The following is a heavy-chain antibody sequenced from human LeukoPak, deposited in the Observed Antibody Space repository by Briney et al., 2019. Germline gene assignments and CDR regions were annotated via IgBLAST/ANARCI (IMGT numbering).Heavy chain of an antibody. D-gene: IGHD4-17*01. CDR1: GFTFSNAW. J-gene: IGHJ6*03. CDR3: TTIGSAVTTSVRCYYYYMDV. V-gene: IGHV3-15*01. Sequence: GGSLRLSCAASGFTFSNAWMSWVRQAPGKGLEWVGRIKSKTDGGTTDYAAPVKGRFTISRDDSKNTLYLQMNSLKTEDTAVYYCTTIGSAVTTSVRCYYYYMDVWGKGTTVTVSS. CDR2: IKSKTDGGTT.